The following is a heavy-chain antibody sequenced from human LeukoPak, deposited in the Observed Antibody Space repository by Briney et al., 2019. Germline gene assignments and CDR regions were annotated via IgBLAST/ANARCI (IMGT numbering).Heavy chain of an antibody. CDR3: ARAPIDSNSWYQAFDL. V-gene: IGHV3-7*01. CDR1: GFTFSSYW. D-gene: IGHD6-13*01. J-gene: IGHJ3*01. CDR2: IQQGGSHK. Sequence: GGSLRPSCAASGFTFSSYWMAWVRQAPGKGLEWVANIQQGGSHKYYVDSVQGRFTISRDNAKNSLYLQMNSLRAEDTAVYYCARAPIDSNSWYQAFDLWGQGTMVTVSS.